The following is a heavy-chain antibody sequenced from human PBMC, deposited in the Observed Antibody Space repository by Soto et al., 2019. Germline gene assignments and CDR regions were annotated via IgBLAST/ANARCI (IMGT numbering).Heavy chain of an antibody. J-gene: IGHJ6*02. CDR2: IYSRGDT. D-gene: IGHD2-21*01. CDR1: GGSISSYY. V-gene: IGHV4-4*07. Sequence: SETLSLTCTVSGGSISSYYWNWLRQPAGKGLEWIGRIYSRGDTNYNPSVKSRVTMSVDTSKNEFSLRLNSVTAADTAVYYCAGIGEDVYYGMDVWGQGTTVTVSS. CDR3: AGIGEDVYYGMDV.